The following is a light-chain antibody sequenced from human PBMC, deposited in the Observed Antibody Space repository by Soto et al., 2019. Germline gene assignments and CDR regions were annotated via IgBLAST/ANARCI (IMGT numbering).Light chain of an antibody. CDR1: RSNIARST. V-gene: IGLV1-44*01. J-gene: IGLJ3*02. CDR3: AAWDDTLSVWV. Sequence: QSVLTQPPSTSGTPGQRVTISCSGSRSNIARSTVNWYQQLPGTAPKVLVYSTNQRPSGVPDRFSGSKSGTSASLAISGLQSEDEADYYCAAWDDTLSVWVFGGGTKLTVL. CDR2: STN.